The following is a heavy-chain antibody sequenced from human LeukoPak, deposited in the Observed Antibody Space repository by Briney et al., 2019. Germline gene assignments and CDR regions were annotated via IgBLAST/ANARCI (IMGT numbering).Heavy chain of an antibody. CDR3: AGGTGWITDV. CDR2: ISYDGNYR. V-gene: IGHV3-30*03. CDR1: GFTFSAYG. J-gene: IGHJ6*02. Sequence: GGSLRLSCAASGFTFSAYGIHWVRQAPGKGLEWVTVISYDGNYRNYADSVKGRFTISRDDSKNTLYLQMNSLTTEDTAVYCCAGGTGWITDVWGQGTTVTVSS. D-gene: IGHD6-19*01.